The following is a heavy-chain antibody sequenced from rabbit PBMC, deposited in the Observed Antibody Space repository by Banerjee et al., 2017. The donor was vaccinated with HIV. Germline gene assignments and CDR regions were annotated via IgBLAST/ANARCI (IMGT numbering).Heavy chain of an antibody. D-gene: IGHD4-1*01. J-gene: IGHJ4*01. V-gene: IGHV1S7*01. CDR1: GFDFSIYY. CDR3: ARDLAGVIGWNFNL. CDR2: IYAGQGDT. Sequence: QLKETGGGLVQPGGSLTLSCKASGFDFSIYYMSWVRQAPGEGLEWIGIIYAGQGDTDYASWVNGRFTISSDNAQNTVDLRMNSLTAADTASYFCARDLAGVIGWNFNLWGPGTLVTVS.